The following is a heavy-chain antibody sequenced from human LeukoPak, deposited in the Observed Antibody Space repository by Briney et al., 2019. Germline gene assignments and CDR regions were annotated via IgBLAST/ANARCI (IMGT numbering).Heavy chain of an antibody. J-gene: IGHJ4*02. CDR3: ARGWFGIAGYFDY. Sequence: SETLSLTCTVSGGSISSGDYYWSWIRQPPGKGLEWIGYIYYSGSTYYNPSLKSRVTISVDRSKNQFSLKLGSVTAADTAVYYCARGWFGIAGYFDYWGQGTLVTVSS. D-gene: IGHD3-10*01. CDR1: GGSISSGDYY. CDR2: IYYSGST. V-gene: IGHV4-30-4*08.